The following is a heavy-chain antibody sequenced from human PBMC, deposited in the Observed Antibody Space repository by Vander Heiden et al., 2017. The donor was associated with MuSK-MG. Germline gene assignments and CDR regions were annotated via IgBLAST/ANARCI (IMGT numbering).Heavy chain of an antibody. CDR3: ARAFSPYYDFWSGYYNGRDYYYYYYMDV. CDR2: ISAYNGNT. J-gene: IGHJ6*03. D-gene: IGHD3-3*01. V-gene: IGHV1-18*01. Sequence: QVQLVQSGAEVKKPGASVKVSCKASGYTFTSYGISWVRQAPGQGLEWMGWISAYNGNTNYAKKLQGRVTMTTDTATSTAYMELRSLRSDDTAVYYCARAFSPYYDFWSGYYNGRDYYYYYYMDVWGKGTTVTVSS. CDR1: GYTFTSYG.